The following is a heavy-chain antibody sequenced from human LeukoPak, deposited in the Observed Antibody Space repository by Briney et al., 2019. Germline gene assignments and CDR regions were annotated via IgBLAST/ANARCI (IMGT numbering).Heavy chain of an antibody. CDR2: ISSNGGST. V-gene: IGHV3-64D*06. J-gene: IGHJ4*02. CDR1: GFTFSSYA. Sequence: PGGSLRLSCSASGFTFSSYAMHWVRQAPGKGLEYVSAISSNGGSTYYVDSVKGRFTISRDNSKNTLYLQMSSLRAEDTAVYYCVKDHDYSIEQYDYWGQGTLVTVSS. CDR3: VKDHDYSIEQYDY. D-gene: IGHD2-15*01.